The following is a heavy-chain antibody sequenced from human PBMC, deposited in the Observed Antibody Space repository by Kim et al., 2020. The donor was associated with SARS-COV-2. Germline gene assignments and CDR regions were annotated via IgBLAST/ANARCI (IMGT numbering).Heavy chain of an antibody. D-gene: IGHD5-12*01. V-gene: IGHV3-7*01. J-gene: IGHJ4*02. CDR1: GYSFSNYW. CDR2: IKDDGSEK. Sequence: GGSLRLSCAGSGYSFSNYWMSWVRQAPGKGLEWVASIKDDGSEKYYVDSVKGRFTTSRDNAKNSLYMQMNSLRAEDTALYYCVRDRGYNCFDCWGQGILVSVSS. CDR3: VRDRGYNCFDC.